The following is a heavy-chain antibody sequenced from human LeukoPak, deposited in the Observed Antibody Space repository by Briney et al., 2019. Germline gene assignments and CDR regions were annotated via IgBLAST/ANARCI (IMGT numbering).Heavy chain of an antibody. J-gene: IGHJ4*02. D-gene: IGHD2-2*01. CDR2: INHSGST. CDR3: ARGRGTSLRIRIFDY. V-gene: IGHV4-34*01. Sequence: GSLRLSCAASGFTFSSYSMNWVRQPPGKGLEWIGEINHSGSTNYNPSLKSRVTISVDTSKNQFSLKLSSVTAADTAVYYCARGRGTSLRIRIFDYWGQGTLVTVSS. CDR1: GFTFSSYS.